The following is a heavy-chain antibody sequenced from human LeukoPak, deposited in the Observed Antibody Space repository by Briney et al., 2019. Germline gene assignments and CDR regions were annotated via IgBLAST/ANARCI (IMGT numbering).Heavy chain of an antibody. CDR1: GFTFSPYW. J-gene: IGHJ5*02. CDR3: VRDGHAYNSDL. Sequence: GGSLRLSCAASGFTFSPYWMHWVRQAPGKGLVWVSRIIMDGSYTNYADSVKCRFTISRDNTKSTLYLQMNSLRAEDTAMYYCVRDGHAYNSDLWGQGTPVTVSS. V-gene: IGHV3-74*01. CDR2: IIMDGSYT. D-gene: IGHD5-24*01.